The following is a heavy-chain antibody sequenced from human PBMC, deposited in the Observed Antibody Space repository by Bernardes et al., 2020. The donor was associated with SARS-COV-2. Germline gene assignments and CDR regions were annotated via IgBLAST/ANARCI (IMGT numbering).Heavy chain of an antibody. Sequence: SETLSLTCTVSGGSISSYYWSWIRKPPGKGLEWIGYIYYSGSTNYNPSLKSRVTISVDTSKNQFSLKLSSVTAADTAVYYCARVYSSSWLFDYWGQGTLVTVSS. J-gene: IGHJ4*02. CDR1: GGSISSYY. CDR2: IYYSGST. D-gene: IGHD6-13*01. CDR3: ARVYSSSWLFDY. V-gene: IGHV4-59*08.